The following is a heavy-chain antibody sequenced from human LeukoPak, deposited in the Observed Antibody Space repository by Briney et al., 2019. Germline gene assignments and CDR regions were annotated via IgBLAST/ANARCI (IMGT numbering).Heavy chain of an antibody. CDR3: ARVVVTGPGGMDV. V-gene: IGHV1-46*01. D-gene: IGHD2-15*01. CDR1: GYTFTSYY. CDR2: INPNGGST. J-gene: IGHJ6*02. Sequence: ASVKVSCKASGYTFTSYYMHWVRQAPGQGLEWMGIINPNGGSTSYAQKFQGRVTMTRDTSTSTVYMELSSLRSEDTAVYYRARVVVTGPGGMDVWGQGTTVTVSS.